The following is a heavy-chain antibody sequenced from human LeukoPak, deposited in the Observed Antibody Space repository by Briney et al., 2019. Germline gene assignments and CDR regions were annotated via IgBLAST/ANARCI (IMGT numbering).Heavy chain of an antibody. J-gene: IGHJ4*02. V-gene: IGHV3-74*01. CDR3: ARGYNYANDFDS. Sequence: GGSLRLSCVAPGFTFSNYWMHWVRQAPGKGLVWVSRITSDGTATTYADSVKGRFTISRDNAKNTLYLQMNSLRVEDTALYYCARGYNYANDFDSWGQRTLVSVSS. D-gene: IGHD5-24*01. CDR1: GFTFSNYW. CDR2: ITSDGTAT.